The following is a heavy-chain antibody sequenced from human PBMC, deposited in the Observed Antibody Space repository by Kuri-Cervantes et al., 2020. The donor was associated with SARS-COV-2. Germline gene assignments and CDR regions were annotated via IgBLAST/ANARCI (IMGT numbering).Heavy chain of an antibody. CDR1: GGSISSYY. J-gene: IGHJ4*02. Sequence: GSLRLSCTVSGGSISSYYWSWSRQPPGKGLEWNGYIYYCGSTNYNPSLKSRVTISVDTSKNQFSLKLSSVTAADTAVYYCASAMAAAGPFYDYWGQGTLVTVSS. V-gene: IGHV4-59*12. CDR2: IYYCGST. CDR3: ASAMAAAGPFYDY. D-gene: IGHD6-13*01.